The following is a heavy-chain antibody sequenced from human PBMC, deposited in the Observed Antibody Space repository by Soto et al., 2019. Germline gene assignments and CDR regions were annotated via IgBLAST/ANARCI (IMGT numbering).Heavy chain of an antibody. D-gene: IGHD3-10*01. CDR3: ARAFWYYGSGSYLPRY. V-gene: IGHV1-18*01. CDR1: GYTFTSYG. Sequence: QVQLVQSGAEVKKPGASVKVSCKASGYTFTSYGISWVRQAPGQGLEWMGWISAYNGNTNYAQKLQGRVTMTTDTSTSTAYMELRSLSSDDTAVYYCARAFWYYGSGSYLPRYWGQGTLVTVSS. CDR2: ISAYNGNT. J-gene: IGHJ4*02.